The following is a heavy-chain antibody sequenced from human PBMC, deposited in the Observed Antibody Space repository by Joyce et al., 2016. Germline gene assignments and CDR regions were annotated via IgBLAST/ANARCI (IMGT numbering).Heavy chain of an antibody. CDR3: ARGGGYDLMDY. Sequence: QVQLQESGPGLVKPSETLSLTCTVSGGSITGYYWSWIRQSPGEGLEWIGNIYHTESTNYNPSLKSRVTISIDTSRTQFSLKLSAVTAADTAVYYCARGGGYDLMDYWGQGTLVTVSS. CDR1: GGSITGYY. D-gene: IGHD5-12*01. V-gene: IGHV4-59*01. CDR2: IYHTEST. J-gene: IGHJ4*02.